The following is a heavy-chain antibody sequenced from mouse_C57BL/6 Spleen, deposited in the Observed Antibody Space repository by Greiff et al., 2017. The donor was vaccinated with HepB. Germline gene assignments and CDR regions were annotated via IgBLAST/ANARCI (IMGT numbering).Heavy chain of an antibody. J-gene: IGHJ4*01. Sequence: EVKLVESGGDLVKPGGSLKLSCAASGFTFSSYGMSWVRQTPDKRLEWVATISSGGSYTYYPDSVKGRFTISRDNAKNTLYLQISRLKSEDTAMYYCARQNANWDAMDYWGQGTSVTVSS. CDR1: GFTFSSYG. D-gene: IGHD4-1*01. V-gene: IGHV5-6*02. CDR3: ARQNANWDAMDY. CDR2: ISSGGSYT.